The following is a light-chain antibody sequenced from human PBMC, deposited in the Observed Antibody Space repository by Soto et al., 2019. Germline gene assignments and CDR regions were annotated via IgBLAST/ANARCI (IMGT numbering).Light chain of an antibody. CDR2: SNN. V-gene: IGLV1-44*01. CDR3: AAWDDSLTGWV. Sequence: QSVLTQPPSASGTPGQRVTIFCSGSSSNIGSNTVDWYQQFPGTAPKLLIYSNNQRPSGVPDRFSGSKSGTSASLAITGLQSEDEADYYCAAWDDSLTGWVFGGGTKVTVL. J-gene: IGLJ3*02. CDR1: SSNIGSNT.